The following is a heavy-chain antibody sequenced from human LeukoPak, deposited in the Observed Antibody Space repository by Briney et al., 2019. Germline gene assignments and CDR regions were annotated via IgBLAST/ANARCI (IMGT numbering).Heavy chain of an antibody. J-gene: IGHJ4*02. CDR2: IYPGDLDT. CDR3: ARQGGDTMIRGVIDY. Sequence: GESLKISCKGSGYSFTSYWIGWVRQMPGKGLEWMGIIYPGDLDTRYSPSFQGQVIISADKSISTAYLQWNSLKASDSAIYYCARQGGDTMIRGVIDYWGQGSLVTVSS. V-gene: IGHV5-51*01. D-gene: IGHD3-10*01. CDR1: GYSFTSYW.